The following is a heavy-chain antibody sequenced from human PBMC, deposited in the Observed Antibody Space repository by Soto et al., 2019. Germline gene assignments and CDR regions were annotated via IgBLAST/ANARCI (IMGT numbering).Heavy chain of an antibody. CDR2: ISPSNGQT. CDR1: GYTFSNLG. J-gene: IGHJ4*02. Sequence: ASVKVSCKASGYTFSNLGLRWVRQAPGQGLEWMGWISPSNGQTIYAQNFHGRVTMTTDTSTATAHMDLRSLISDDTAGYYCARVIMIFLVANLGNYLDDWGQGTRVTVSS. V-gene: IGHV1-18*01. CDR3: ARVIMIFLVANLGNYLDD. D-gene: IGHD3-3*01.